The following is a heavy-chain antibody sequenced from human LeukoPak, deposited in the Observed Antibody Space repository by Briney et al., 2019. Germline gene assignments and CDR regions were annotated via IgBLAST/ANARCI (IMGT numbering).Heavy chain of an antibody. CDR2: INPSDSST. CDR3: ARDGGYCSSTSCFAFY. V-gene: IGHV1-46*01. J-gene: IGHJ4*02. Sequence: ASVKVSCKASGYTFTSYYMHWVRQAPGQGLEWMGIINPSDSSTTYAQKFQGRVTMTRDTSTSTVYMGLSSLRSGDTAVYYCARDGGYCSSTSCFAFYWGQGTLVTVSS. CDR1: GYTFTSYY. D-gene: IGHD2-2*01.